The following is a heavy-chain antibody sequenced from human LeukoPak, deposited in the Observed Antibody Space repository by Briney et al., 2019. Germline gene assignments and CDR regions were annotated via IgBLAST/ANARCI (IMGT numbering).Heavy chain of an antibody. CDR3: AKDPSFQLVVDY. CDR2: IYSGGST. CDR1: GFTVSSNY. V-gene: IGHV3-66*01. D-gene: IGHD6-6*01. Sequence: PGGSLRLSCAASGFTVSSNYMSWVRQAPGKGLEWVSVIYSGGSTYYADSVKGRFTISRDNSKNTLYLQMNSLRAEDTAVYYCAKDPSFQLVVDYWGQGTLVTVSS. J-gene: IGHJ4*02.